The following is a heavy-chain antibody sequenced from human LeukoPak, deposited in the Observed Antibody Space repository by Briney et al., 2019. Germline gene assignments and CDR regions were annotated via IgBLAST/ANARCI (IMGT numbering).Heavy chain of an antibody. D-gene: IGHD3-10*01. CDR3: ARVGGEVRFDY. CDR2: IDPSGGST. J-gene: IGHJ4*02. V-gene: IGHV1-46*01. Sequence: ASVKVSCKASGYTFTSYYMHWVRQAPGQWLEWMGIIDPSGGSTSYAQKFQGGVTMTRDTSTSTVYMELSSLRSEDTAVYYCARVGGEVRFDYWGQGTLVTVSS. CDR1: GYTFTSYY.